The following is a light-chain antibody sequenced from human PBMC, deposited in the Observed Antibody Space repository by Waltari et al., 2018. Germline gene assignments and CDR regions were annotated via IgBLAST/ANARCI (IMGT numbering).Light chain of an antibody. CDR2: EGN. CDR3: CSNVGSSVF. Sequence: QSALTQPASVSGSPGQSITISCTGFNSNVGSYNLVSWYQKHPGKAPKLLIYEGNRRPSGVFNRCSGSKSDNTASLTLSGLQAEDEADYYCCSNVGSSVFFGGGTKLTVL. J-gene: IGLJ2*01. V-gene: IGLV2-23*03. CDR1: NSNVGSYNL.